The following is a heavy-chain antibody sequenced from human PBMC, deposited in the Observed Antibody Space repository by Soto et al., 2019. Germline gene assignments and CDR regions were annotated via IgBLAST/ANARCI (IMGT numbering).Heavy chain of an antibody. D-gene: IGHD5-12*01. J-gene: IGHJ6*02. CDR1: VYSFTSYW. CDR2: IDPSDSYT. CDR3: ARQPVATRRDYYYYGMDV. Sequence: PGESLKISCKGSVYSFTSYWISWVRQMPGKGLEWMGRIDPSDSYTNYSPSFQGHVTISADKSISTAYLQWSSLKASDTAMYYCARQPVATRRDYYYYGMDVWGQGTTVTVSS. V-gene: IGHV5-10-1*01.